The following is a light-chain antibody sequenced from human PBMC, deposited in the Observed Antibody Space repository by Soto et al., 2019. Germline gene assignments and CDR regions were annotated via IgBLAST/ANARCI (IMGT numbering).Light chain of an antibody. CDR1: QSVSSSY. J-gene: IGKJ1*01. CDR2: GAS. Sequence: EIVLPQYPCTMSLSPEERPTLSCRASQSVSSSYLAWYQQKPGQAPRLLIYGASSRATGIPDRFSGSGSGTDFTLTISSLEPEDFAVYYCQQYGSSPSTFAQGTKVDIK. V-gene: IGKV3-20*01. CDR3: QQYGSSPST.